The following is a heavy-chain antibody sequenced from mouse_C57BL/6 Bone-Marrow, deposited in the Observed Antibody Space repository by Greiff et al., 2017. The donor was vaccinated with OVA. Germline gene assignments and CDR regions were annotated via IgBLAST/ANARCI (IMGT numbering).Heavy chain of an antibody. V-gene: IGHV14-2*01. CDR3: ARGDYYGSSCAY. CDR1: GFNIKDYY. J-gene: IGHJ3*01. D-gene: IGHD1-1*01. CDR2: IDPEDGET. Sequence: VQLQQSGAELVKPGASVKLSCTASGFNIKDYYMHWVKQRTEQGLEWIGRIDPEDGETKYAPQFQGKATITADTSSNTAYLQLSSLTSEDTAVYYCARGDYYGSSCAYWGQGTLVTVSA.